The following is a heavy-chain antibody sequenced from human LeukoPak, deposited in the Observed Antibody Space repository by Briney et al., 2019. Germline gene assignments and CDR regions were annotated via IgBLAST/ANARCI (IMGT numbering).Heavy chain of an antibody. CDR1: GYTFTSYG. CDR3: AREYDSSGSIFDY. Sequence: GASVKVSCKASGYTFTSYGISWVRQAPGQGLEWMGGIIPIFGTANYAQKFQGRVTITADKSTSTAYMELSSLRSEDTAVYYCAREYDSSGSIFDYWGQGTLVTVSS. D-gene: IGHD3-22*01. J-gene: IGHJ4*02. CDR2: IIPIFGTA. V-gene: IGHV1-69*06.